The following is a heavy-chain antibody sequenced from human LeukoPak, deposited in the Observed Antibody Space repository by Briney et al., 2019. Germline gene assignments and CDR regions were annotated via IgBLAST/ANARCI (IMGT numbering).Heavy chain of an antibody. CDR3: ARAYSSNWYYFDY. J-gene: IGHJ4*02. D-gene: IGHD2-2*01. V-gene: IGHV1-8*01. CDR1: GYTFTSYD. Sequence: ASVKVSCKASGYTFTSYDINWVRQATGQGLEWMGWMNPNSGNTGYAQKFQGRVTITADESTSTAYMELSSLRSEDTAMYYCARAYSSNWYYFDYWGQGTLVTVSS. CDR2: MNPNSGNT.